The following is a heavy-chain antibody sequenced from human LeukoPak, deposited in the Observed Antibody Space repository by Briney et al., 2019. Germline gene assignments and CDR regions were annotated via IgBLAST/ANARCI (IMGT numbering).Heavy chain of an antibody. CDR3: ARARSSWEPFDY. CDR2: ISSSSSYI. CDR1: GFTFSSYS. V-gene: IGHV3-21*01. D-gene: IGHD6-13*01. J-gene: IGHJ4*02. Sequence: GGSLRLSCAASGFTFSSYSMNWVRQAPGKGLEWVSSISSSSSYIYYADSVKGRFTISRDNAKNSLYLQMNSLRAEDTAVYYCARARSSWEPFDYWGQGTLVTASS.